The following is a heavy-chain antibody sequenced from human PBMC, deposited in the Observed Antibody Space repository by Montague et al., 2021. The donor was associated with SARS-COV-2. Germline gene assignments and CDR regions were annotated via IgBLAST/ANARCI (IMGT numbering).Heavy chain of an antibody. CDR3: ARLGDGIVPSPILGLGPYYSFYYMDV. Sequence: SETLSLTCAVSGGSFSPYYWSWIRQPPGKGLEWIGEISQGGNTKYNPSLQSRVSISLDTSRNQFSLKVSPVTAADTAIYYCARLGDGIVPSPILGLGPYYSFYYMDVWGKGTTVTVSS. D-gene: IGHD2-2*02. J-gene: IGHJ6*03. V-gene: IGHV4-34*01. CDR1: GGSFSPYY. CDR2: ISQGGNT.